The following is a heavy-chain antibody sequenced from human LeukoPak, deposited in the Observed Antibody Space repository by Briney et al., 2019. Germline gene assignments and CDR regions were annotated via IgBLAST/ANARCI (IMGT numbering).Heavy chain of an antibody. CDR2: IYHSGST. V-gene: IGHV4-30-2*01. Sequence: SQTLSLTCAVSGGSISSGGYSWSWIRQPPGKGLGWIGYIYHSGSTYYNPSLKSRVTISVDRSKNQFSLKLSSVTAADTAVYYCASYSGYDYFSIDYWGQGTLVTVSS. D-gene: IGHD5-12*01. CDR1: GGSISSGGYS. CDR3: ASYSGYDYFSIDY. J-gene: IGHJ4*02.